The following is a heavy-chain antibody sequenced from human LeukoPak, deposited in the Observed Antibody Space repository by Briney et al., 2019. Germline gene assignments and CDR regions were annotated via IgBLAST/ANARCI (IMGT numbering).Heavy chain of an antibody. V-gene: IGHV1-2*02. CDR2: INPNSGGT. D-gene: IGHD5-24*01. Sequence: ASVKVSCKASGYTFTGYYMHWVRQAPGQGLEWMGWINPNSGGTNYAQKFQGRVTMTRDTSISTAYMELSRLRSDDTAVYYCARCGQMATTGFDYWGQGTPVTVSS. J-gene: IGHJ4*02. CDR3: ARCGQMATTGFDY. CDR1: GYTFTGYY.